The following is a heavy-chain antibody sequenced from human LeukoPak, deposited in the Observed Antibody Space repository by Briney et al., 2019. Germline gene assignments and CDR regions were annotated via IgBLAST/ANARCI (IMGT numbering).Heavy chain of an antibody. J-gene: IGHJ4*02. CDR1: GGSFSGYH. Sequence: PSETLSLTCAVYGGSFSGYHWNWIRQPPGKGLEWIGEINHSGSTNHNPSLKSRVTISVDTSKNLFSLRLSSVTAADTAVYYCARVGMATSDLRYYFDCWGQGTLVTVSS. CDR3: ARVGMATSDLRYYFDC. D-gene: IGHD5-12*01. CDR2: INHSGST. V-gene: IGHV4-34*01.